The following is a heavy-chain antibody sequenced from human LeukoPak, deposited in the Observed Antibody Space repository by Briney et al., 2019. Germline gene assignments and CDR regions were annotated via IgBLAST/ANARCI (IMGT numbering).Heavy chain of an antibody. Sequence: GASVKVSCKASGYTFTSYGISWVRQAPGQGLEWMGWISTYNVNTNYAQKFQGRVTMTTDTSTSTAYMELRSLRSDDTAVYYCARERGRVVIDYFDYWGQGTLVTVSS. V-gene: IGHV1-18*01. J-gene: IGHJ4*02. D-gene: IGHD2/OR15-2a*01. CDR3: ARERGRVVIDYFDY. CDR2: ISTYNVNT. CDR1: GYTFTSYG.